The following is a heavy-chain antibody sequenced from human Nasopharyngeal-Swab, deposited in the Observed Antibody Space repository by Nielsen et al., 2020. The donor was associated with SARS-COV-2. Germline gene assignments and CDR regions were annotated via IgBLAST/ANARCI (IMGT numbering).Heavy chain of an antibody. CDR3: VRGGWLSV. CDR2: LSGSGSNI. Sequence: GGSLRLSCAASGFSFSDHNMGWIRQAPGKGLEWVSLLSGSGSNIFQVDSVKGRFTISRDNHMNSLFLQMNSLGVEDTAVYYCVRGGWLSVWGQGTTVIVSS. J-gene: IGHJ6*02. CDR1: GFSFSDHN. D-gene: IGHD3-9*01. V-gene: IGHV3-11*01.